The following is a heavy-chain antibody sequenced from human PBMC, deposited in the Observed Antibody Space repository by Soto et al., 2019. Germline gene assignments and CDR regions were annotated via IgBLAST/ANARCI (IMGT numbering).Heavy chain of an antibody. J-gene: IGHJ5*02. CDR2: IIPIFGTA. CDR3: ARATYYYGSESYFLNWFDP. D-gene: IGHD3-10*01. CDR1: GGTFSSYA. Sequence: ASVKVSCKASGGTFSSYAISWVRQAPGQGLEWMGGIIPIFGTANYAQKFQGRVTITADESTSTAYMELSSLRSEDTAVYYCARATYYYGSESYFLNWFDPWGQGTLVTVSS. V-gene: IGHV1-69*13.